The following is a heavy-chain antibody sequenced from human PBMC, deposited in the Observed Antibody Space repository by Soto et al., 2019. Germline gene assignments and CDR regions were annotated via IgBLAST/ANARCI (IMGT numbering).Heavy chain of an antibody. J-gene: IGHJ4*02. CDR2: INAGNGNT. CDR1: GYTFTSYA. V-gene: IGHV1-3*01. Sequence: ASVKVSCKASGYTFTSYAMHWVRQAPGQRLEWMGWINAGNGNTKYSQKFQGRVTITRDTSASTAYMELSSLRSEDTAVYYCARALNYDSSGYHYVPLYYFDYCGQGPLVTVSS. D-gene: IGHD3-22*01. CDR3: ARALNYDSSGYHYVPLYYFDY.